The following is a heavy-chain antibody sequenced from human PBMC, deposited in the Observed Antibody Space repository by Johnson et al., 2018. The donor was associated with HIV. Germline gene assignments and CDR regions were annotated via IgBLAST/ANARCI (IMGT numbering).Heavy chain of an antibody. V-gene: IGHV3-23*04. CDR1: GFTFSSYA. CDR3: ARDSSNAAFDI. CDR2: ISGSGGST. Sequence: VESGGGLVQPGGSLRLSCAASGFTFSSYAMSWVRQAPGKGLEWVSAISGSGGSTYYADSVKGRFTISRDNAKNSLYLQMNSLRAGDTAVYYCARDSSNAAFDIWGQGTMVTVSS. J-gene: IGHJ3*02. D-gene: IGHD6-13*01.